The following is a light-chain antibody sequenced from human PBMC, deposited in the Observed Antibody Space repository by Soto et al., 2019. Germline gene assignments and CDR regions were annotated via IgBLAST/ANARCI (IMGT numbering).Light chain of an antibody. CDR3: QQAYRTPWT. Sequence: DIQMTQSPTCLSASIGDRVTFTCRASQNIGLSLNWLQKKPGRAPQLLIYAASRLHSGVPSRFSGRGSETDFTFTISSLKHEYFATYFCQQAYRTPWTFGQGTKV. CDR2: AAS. CDR1: QNIGLS. V-gene: IGKV1-39*01. J-gene: IGKJ1*01.